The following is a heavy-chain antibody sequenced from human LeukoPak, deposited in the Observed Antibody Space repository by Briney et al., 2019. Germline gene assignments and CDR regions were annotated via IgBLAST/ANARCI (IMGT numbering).Heavy chain of an antibody. V-gene: IGHV1-8*01. J-gene: IGHJ5*02. CDR2: MNPNSGNT. Sequence: ASVKVPCKASGYTFTSYDINWVRQATGQGLEWMGWMNPNSGNTGYAQKFQGRVTMTRDTSISTAYMELSRLRSDDTAVYYCARGTYIVVVVAATNWFDPWGQGTLVTVSS. CDR1: GYTFTSYD. CDR3: ARGTYIVVVVAATNWFDP. D-gene: IGHD2-15*01.